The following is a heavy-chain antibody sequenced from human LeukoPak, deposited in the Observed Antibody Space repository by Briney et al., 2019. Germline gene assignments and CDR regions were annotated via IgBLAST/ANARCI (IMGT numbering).Heavy chain of an antibody. V-gene: IGHV3-23*01. D-gene: IGHD6-19*01. J-gene: IGHJ4*02. CDR1: GFTFSSYA. CDR3: AKDLAVAGTRNWDRGLDY. CDR2: ISASGGST. Sequence: GASLRPSCAASGFTFSSYAMSWVRQAPGQGLEWVSAISASGGSTYYADSVQGRFTISRDNSKNTLYLQMNSLRAEDTAVYYCAKDLAVAGTRNWDRGLDYGGQGTLVTVST.